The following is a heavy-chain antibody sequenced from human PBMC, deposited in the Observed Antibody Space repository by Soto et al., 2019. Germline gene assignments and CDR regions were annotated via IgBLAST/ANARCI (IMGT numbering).Heavy chain of an antibody. J-gene: IGHJ6*02. CDR3: AREDYYESSGGMDA. Sequence: SQTLSLTCAISGDSVSSNSAAWSWIRQSPSRGLEWLGRTYYRSKWYNDFAVSLKSRLTINPDTLKNQFSLLLNSVTPEDTAVYYCAREDYYESSGGMDAWGQGSAATVSS. CDR1: GDSVSSNSAA. V-gene: IGHV6-1*01. CDR2: TYYRSKWYN. D-gene: IGHD3-22*01.